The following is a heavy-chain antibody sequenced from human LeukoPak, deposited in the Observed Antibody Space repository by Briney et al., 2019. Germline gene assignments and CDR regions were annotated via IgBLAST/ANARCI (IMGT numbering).Heavy chain of an antibody. J-gene: IGHJ3*02. CDR2: IFHSGST. V-gene: IGHV4-39*01. Sequence: SETLSLTCTVSGGSMTSSSEYWGWIRQPPGKGLEWIGSIFHSGSTYYNPSLKSRVTISVDTSKNQFSLKLSSVTAADTAVYDCERHSPSDAFDIWGQGTMVTVSS. CDR1: GGSMTSSSEY. CDR3: ERHSPSDAFDI.